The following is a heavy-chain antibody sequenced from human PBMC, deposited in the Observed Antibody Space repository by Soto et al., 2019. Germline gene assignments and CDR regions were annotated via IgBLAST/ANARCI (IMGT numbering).Heavy chain of an antibody. J-gene: IGHJ6*02. CDR2: ISGSGGST. CDR1: GFTFSSYA. CDR3: AKAGVSAHSSSKWGAFYYGMDV. V-gene: IGHV3-23*01. Sequence: PGGSLRLSCAASGFTFSSYAMSWVRQAPGKGLEWVSAISGSGGSTYYADSVKGRFTISRDNSKNTLYLQMNSLRAEDTAVYYCAKAGVSAHSSSKWGAFYYGMDVWGQGTTVTVSS. D-gene: IGHD6-6*01.